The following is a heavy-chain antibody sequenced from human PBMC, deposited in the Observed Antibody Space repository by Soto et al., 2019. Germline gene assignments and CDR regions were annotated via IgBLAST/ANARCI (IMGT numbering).Heavy chain of an antibody. Sequence: PSETLSLTCTVSGGSITSGGYYWSWTRQHPGKGLEWIGYIYYSGTTYYNPSLKSRVSISEDTSKNQFFLKLSSVTAADTAVYYCARVPGGGRQGSIIPWYSFGMDVWGQGTTVTVSS. V-gene: IGHV4-31*03. CDR3: ARVPGGGRQGSIIPWYSFGMDV. J-gene: IGHJ6*02. CDR2: IYYSGTT. D-gene: IGHD1-1*01. CDR1: GGSITSGGYY.